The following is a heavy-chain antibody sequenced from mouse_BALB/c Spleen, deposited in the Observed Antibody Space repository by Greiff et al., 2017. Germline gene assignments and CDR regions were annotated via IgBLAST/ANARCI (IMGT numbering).Heavy chain of an antibody. J-gene: IGHJ4*01. Sequence: DVQLVESGGGLVQPGGSLKLSCAASGFTFSSYTMSWVRQTPEKRLEWVAYISNGGGSTYYPDTVKGRFTISRDNAKNTLYLQMSSLKSEDTAMYYCARQRGCNYSYAMDYWGQGNSVTVSS. CDR3: ARQRGCNYSYAMDY. V-gene: IGHV5-12-2*01. D-gene: IGHD2-1*01. CDR2: ISNGGGST. CDR1: GFTFSSYT.